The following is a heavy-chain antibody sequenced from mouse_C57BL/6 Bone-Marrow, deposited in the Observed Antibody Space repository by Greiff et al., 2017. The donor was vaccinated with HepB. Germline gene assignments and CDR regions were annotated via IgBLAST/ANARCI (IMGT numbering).Heavy chain of an antibody. CDR2: IYPGSGST. D-gene: IGHD3-1*01. Sequence: QVQLQQPGAELVKPGASVKMSCKASGYTFTSYWITWVKQRPGQGLEWIGDIYPGSGSTNYNEKFKIKATVTVDTSSSTAYMQLSSLTSEDSAVYYCASSQGYFYYFDYWGQGTTLTVSS. CDR1: GYTFTSYW. CDR3: ASSQGYFYYFDY. J-gene: IGHJ2*01. V-gene: IGHV1-55*01.